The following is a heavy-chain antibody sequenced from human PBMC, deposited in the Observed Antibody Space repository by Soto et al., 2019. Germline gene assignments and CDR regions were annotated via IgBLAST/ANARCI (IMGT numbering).Heavy chain of an antibody. D-gene: IGHD3-10*01. V-gene: IGHV2-5*02. CDR3: GHATALCTSPTCDGWGLYRDY. Sequence: QITLKESGPTLLKPTQTLTLTCTFSGFSLSNSGVAVDWVRQSPGRALEWLARIYWANDKRYSPSPNKRLTIFKDTPNNQVVLTMTIVDPVYTAKYFCGHATALCTSPTCDGWGLYRDYCGPGNLVTVSS. CDR1: GFSLSNSGVA. J-gene: IGHJ4*02. CDR2: IYWANDK.